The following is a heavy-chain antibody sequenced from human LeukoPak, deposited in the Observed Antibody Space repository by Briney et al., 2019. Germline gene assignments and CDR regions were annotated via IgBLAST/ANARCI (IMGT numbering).Heavy chain of an antibody. J-gene: IGHJ4*02. CDR3: AREPDTAVAGAGVDY. V-gene: IGHV1-18*01. Sequence: ASVKVSCKASGYTFTSYGISWVRQAPGQGLEWMGWISAYNGDTNHAQKLQGRVTMTTDTSTSTAYMELRSLRSDDTAVYYCAREPDTAVAGAGVDYWGQGTLVTVSS. CDR1: GYTFTSYG. CDR2: ISAYNGDT. D-gene: IGHD6-19*01.